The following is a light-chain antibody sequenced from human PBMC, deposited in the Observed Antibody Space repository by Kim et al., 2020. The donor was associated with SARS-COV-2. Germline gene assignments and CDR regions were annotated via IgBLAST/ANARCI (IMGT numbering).Light chain of an antibody. J-gene: IGKJ4*01. Sequence: PGERATLSCRASQSVSSNLAWYQQKPGQAPRLLIYGASTRATGIPARFSGSGSGTEFTLTISSLQSEDFAVYYCQQYKNWPPLTFGGGTKVDIK. CDR3: QQYKNWPPLT. CDR1: QSVSSN. V-gene: IGKV3-15*01. CDR2: GAS.